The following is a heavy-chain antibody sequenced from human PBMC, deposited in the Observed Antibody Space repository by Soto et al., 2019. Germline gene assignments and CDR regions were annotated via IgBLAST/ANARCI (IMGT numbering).Heavy chain of an antibody. CDR3: ARSTMVRGVRDYYGMDV. Sequence: KISCKGSGYSFTSYWIGWVRQMPGKGLEWMGIIYPGDSDTRYSPSFQGQVTISADKSISTAYLQWSSLKASDTAMYYCARSTMVRGVRDYYGMDVWGQGTTVTVSS. J-gene: IGHJ6*02. D-gene: IGHD3-10*01. CDR2: IYPGDSDT. CDR1: GYSFTSYW. V-gene: IGHV5-51*01.